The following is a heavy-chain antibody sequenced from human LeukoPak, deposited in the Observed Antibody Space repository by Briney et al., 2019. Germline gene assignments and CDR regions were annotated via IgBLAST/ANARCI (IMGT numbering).Heavy chain of an antibody. CDR2: IIPILGIA. Sequence: SVKVSCKASGYTFTSYGISWVRQAPGQGLEWMGRIIPILGIANYTQKFQGGVTITADKSTSTAYMELSSLRSEDTAVYYCARQSMIVVVRDYYYYGMDVWGQGTTVTVSS. J-gene: IGHJ6*02. CDR1: GYTFTSYG. D-gene: IGHD3-22*01. V-gene: IGHV1-69*04. CDR3: ARQSMIVVVRDYYYYGMDV.